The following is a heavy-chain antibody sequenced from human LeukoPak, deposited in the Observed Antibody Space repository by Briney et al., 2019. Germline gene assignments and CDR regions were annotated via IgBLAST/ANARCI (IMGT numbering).Heavy chain of an antibody. CDR1: GGSISSYY. Sequence: SETLSLTCTVSGGSISSYYWSWIRQPPGKGLEWIGYIYYSGSTNYNPSLKSRVTISVDTSKNQFSLKLSSVTAADTAVYYCARVNYDFWRTKDWFDPWRQGTLVTVSS. V-gene: IGHV4-59*12. CDR3: ARVNYDFWRTKDWFDP. CDR2: IYYSGST. J-gene: IGHJ5*02. D-gene: IGHD3-3*01.